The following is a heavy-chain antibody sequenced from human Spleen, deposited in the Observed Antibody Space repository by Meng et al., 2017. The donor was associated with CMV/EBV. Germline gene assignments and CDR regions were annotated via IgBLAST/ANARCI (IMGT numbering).Heavy chain of an antibody. CDR2: ISSSSSYI. J-gene: IGHJ6*02. V-gene: IGHV3-21*01. Sequence: GESLKISCAASGFTFSSYSMNWVRQAPGKGLEWVSSISSSSSYIYYADSVKGRFTISRDSAKNSLYLQMNSLRAEDTAVYYCAREAYYDFWSGYYSTQYYGMDVWGQGTTVTVSS. CDR3: AREAYYDFWSGYYSTQYYGMDV. CDR1: GFTFSSYS. D-gene: IGHD3-3*01.